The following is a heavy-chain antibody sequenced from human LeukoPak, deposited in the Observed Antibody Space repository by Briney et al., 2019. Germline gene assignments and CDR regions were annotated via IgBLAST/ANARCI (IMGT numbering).Heavy chain of an antibody. CDR1: GFTFSSYW. CDR2: IKQDGSEK. D-gene: IGHD6-13*01. Sequence: PGGSLRLSCAASGFTFSSYWMSWVRQAPGKGLEWVANIKQDGSEKYYVDSVKGRFTISRDNAKNSLYLQMNSLRAEDTAVYYCARDGRIAAAGTGLHDYYYYYYMDVWGKGTTVTVSS. J-gene: IGHJ6*03. V-gene: IGHV3-7*01. CDR3: ARDGRIAAAGTGLHDYYYYYYMDV.